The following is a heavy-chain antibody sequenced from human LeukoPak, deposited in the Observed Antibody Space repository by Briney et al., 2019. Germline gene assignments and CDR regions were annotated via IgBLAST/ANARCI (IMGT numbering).Heavy chain of an antibody. Sequence: KPGGSLRLSCAASGFTFSSYEMNWVRQAPGKGLEWVSSISSSSSYIYYADSVKGRFTISRDNAKNSLYLQMNSLRAEDTAMYYCAKVPRGGSTIWYFDLWGRGTLVTVSS. CDR2: ISSSSSYI. V-gene: IGHV3-21*01. CDR1: GFTFSSYE. D-gene: IGHD3-9*01. J-gene: IGHJ2*01. CDR3: AKVPRGGSTIWYFDL.